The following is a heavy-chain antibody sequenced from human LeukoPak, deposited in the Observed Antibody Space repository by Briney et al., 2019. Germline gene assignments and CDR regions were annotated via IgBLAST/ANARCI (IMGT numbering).Heavy chain of an antibody. Sequence: PGGSLRLSCAASGFTFSSYSMNWVRQAPGKGLEWVSSISSCSSYIYYADSVKGRFTISRDNAKNSLYLQMNSLRAEDTAVYYCARTFVVVPAAMVPPAFDIWGQGTMVTVSS. V-gene: IGHV3-21*01. CDR3: ARTFVVVPAAMVPPAFDI. CDR2: ISSCSSYI. CDR1: GFTFSSYS. J-gene: IGHJ3*02. D-gene: IGHD2-2*01.